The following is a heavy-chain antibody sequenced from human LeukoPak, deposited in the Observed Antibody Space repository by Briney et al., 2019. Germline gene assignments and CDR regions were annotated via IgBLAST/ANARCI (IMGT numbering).Heavy chain of an antibody. Sequence: GGSLRLSCAASGFTFSTNAMSWVRQAPGKGLEWVSAISGSGGSLYYADSVKGRFTISRDNSKNTLYLQMNSLRAEDTAVYYCAKLVSGYTNDACDFWGQGTMVTVSS. J-gene: IGHJ3*01. D-gene: IGHD3-3*01. CDR1: GFTFSTNA. CDR2: ISGSGGSL. V-gene: IGHV3-23*01. CDR3: AKLVSGYTNDACDF.